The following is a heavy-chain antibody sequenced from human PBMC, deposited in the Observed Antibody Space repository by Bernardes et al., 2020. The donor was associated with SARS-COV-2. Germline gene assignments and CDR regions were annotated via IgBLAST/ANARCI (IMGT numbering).Heavy chain of an antibody. D-gene: IGHD1-26*01. V-gene: IGHV1-18*01. J-gene: IGHJ4*02. Sequence: ASVKVSCKASGYTFTSYGISWVRQAPGQGLEWMGWISAYNGNTNYAQKLQGRVTMTTDTSTSTAYMELRSLRSDDTAVYYCARGHSPYSGELGEDYWGQGTLVTVSS. CDR1: GYTFTSYG. CDR2: ISAYNGNT. CDR3: ARGHSPYSGELGEDY.